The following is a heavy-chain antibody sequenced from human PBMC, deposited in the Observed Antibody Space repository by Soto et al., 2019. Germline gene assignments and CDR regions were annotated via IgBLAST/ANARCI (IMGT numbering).Heavy chain of an antibody. V-gene: IGHV4-30-2*01. CDR1: GGSISSGGYS. CDR3: ARGESQSYYYDSSGYPNWFDP. D-gene: IGHD3-22*01. CDR2: IYHSGST. J-gene: IGHJ5*02. Sequence: SETLSLTCAVSGGSISSGGYSWSWIRQPPGKGLEWIGYIYHSGSTYYNPSLKSRVTISVDRSKNQFSLKLSSVTAADTAVYYCARGESQSYYYDSSGYPNWFDPWGQGTLVTVSS.